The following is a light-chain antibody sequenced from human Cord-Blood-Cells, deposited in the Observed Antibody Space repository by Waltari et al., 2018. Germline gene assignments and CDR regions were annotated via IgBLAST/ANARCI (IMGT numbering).Light chain of an antibody. J-gene: IGLJ2*01. CDR2: DVS. CDR3: SSYTSSSTVV. V-gene: IGLV2-14*01. Sequence: QSALTQPASVSGSPGQSITISCTGTSSDVGGSNYVSWYLQHPGKAPKLMIYDVSNRPSGVSNRFSGSKSGNTASLTISGLQAEDEADYYCSSYTSSSTVVFGGGTKLTVL. CDR1: SSDVGGSNY.